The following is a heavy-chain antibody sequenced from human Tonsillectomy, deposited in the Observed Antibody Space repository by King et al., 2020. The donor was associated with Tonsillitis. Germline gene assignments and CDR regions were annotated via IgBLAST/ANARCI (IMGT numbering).Heavy chain of an antibody. V-gene: IGHV4-34*01. CDR3: ARGRLYCSGGSCYADY. Sequence: VQLQQWGAGLLKPSETLSLTCAVYGGSFSGYYWSWIRQPPGKGLEWIGEINHSGSTNYNPSLKSRVTISVDTSKNQFSLKLSSVTAADTAVYYCARGRLYCSGGSCYADYWGQGTLVTVSS. J-gene: IGHJ4*02. CDR1: GGSFSGYY. D-gene: IGHD2-15*01. CDR2: INHSGST.